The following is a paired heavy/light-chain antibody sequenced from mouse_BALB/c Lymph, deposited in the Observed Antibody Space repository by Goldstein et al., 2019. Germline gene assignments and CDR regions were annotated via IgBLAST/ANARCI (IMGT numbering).Heavy chain of an antibody. CDR2: IDPYYGGT. D-gene: IGHD2-3*01. Sequence: EVQLQQSGPELEKPGASVKISCKASGYSFTGYNMNWVKQSNGKSLEWIGNIDPYYGGTSYNQKFKGKATLTVDKSSSTAYMQLKSLTSEDSAVYYCARDGYYAGDYWGQGTSVTVSS. CDR1: GYSFTGYN. CDR3: ARDGYYAGDY. V-gene: IGHV1-39*01. J-gene: IGHJ4*01.
Light chain of an antibody. CDR1: QSLANSYGNTY. CDR2: GIS. Sequence: DVVVTQTPLSLPVSFGDQVSISCRSSQSLANSYGNTYLSWYLHKPGQSPQLLIYGISNRFSGVPDRFSGSGSGTDFTLKISTIKPEDLGMYYCLQGTHQPWTFGGGTKLEIK. CDR3: LQGTHQPWT. V-gene: IGKV1-88*01. J-gene: IGKJ1*01.